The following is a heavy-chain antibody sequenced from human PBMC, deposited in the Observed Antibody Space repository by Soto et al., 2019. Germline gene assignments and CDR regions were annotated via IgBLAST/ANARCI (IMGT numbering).Heavy chain of an antibody. CDR2: ISWDGGST. CDR1: GFTFDDYT. D-gene: IGHD3-22*01. Sequence: GGSLRLSCAASGFTFDDYTMHRVRQAPGKGLEWVSLISWDGGSTYYADSVKGRFTISRDNSKNSLYLQMNSLRTEDTALYYCAKVMGSGYYIGFDYWGQGTLVTVSS. V-gene: IGHV3-43*01. CDR3: AKVMGSGYYIGFDY. J-gene: IGHJ4*02.